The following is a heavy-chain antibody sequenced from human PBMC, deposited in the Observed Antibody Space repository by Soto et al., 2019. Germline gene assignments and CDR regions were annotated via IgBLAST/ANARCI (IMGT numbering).Heavy chain of an antibody. CDR3: ARGVGDFPMDV. D-gene: IGHD1-26*01. J-gene: IGHJ6*03. CDR1: GFTFSSYS. CDR2: ISSSSSTI. Sequence: GGSLRLSCAASGFTFSSYSMNWVRQAPGKGLEWVSYISSSSSTIYYADSVKGRFTISRDNAKNSLYLQMNSLRAEDTAVYYCARGVGDFPMDVWGKGTTVTVSS. V-gene: IGHV3-48*01.